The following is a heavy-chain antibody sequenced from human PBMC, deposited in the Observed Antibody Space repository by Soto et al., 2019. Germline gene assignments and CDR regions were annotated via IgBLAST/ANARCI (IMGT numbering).Heavy chain of an antibody. D-gene: IGHD2-21*01. CDR1: GFTFSSNW. CDR2: INTDGSAT. CDR3: ARDGEGY. Sequence: EVQLVESGGGLVQPGGSLRLSCAASGFTFSSNWMHWVRQVPGTGLVWVSRINTDGSATSYADSVKGRFTISRDNAKNTLYLQMNRLRVEDTAVYYCARDGEGYWGQGTLVTVSS. J-gene: IGHJ4*02. V-gene: IGHV3-74*01.